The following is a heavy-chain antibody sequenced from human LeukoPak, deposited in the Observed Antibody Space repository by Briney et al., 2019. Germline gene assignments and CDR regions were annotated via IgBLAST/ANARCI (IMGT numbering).Heavy chain of an antibody. CDR1: GFTFSRYA. J-gene: IGHJ4*02. CDR3: ARLIAAAGMGATTDY. CDR2: ISSNGGST. D-gene: IGHD6-13*01. V-gene: IGHV3-64*01. Sequence: HPGGSLRLSCAASGFTFSRYAMHWVRQAPGKGLEYVSAISSNGGSTYYANSVKGRFTISRDNSKNTLYLQMGSLRAEDMAVYYCARLIAAAGMGATTDYWGQGTLVTVSS.